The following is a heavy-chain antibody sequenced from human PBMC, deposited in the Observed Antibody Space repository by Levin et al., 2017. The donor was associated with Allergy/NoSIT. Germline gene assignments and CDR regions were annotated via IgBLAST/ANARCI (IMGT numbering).Heavy chain of an antibody. J-gene: IGHJ6*02. V-gene: IGHV4-59*01. CDR3: ATSIAAAGPYYYYYYGMDV. CDR1: GGSISSYY. Sequence: SETLSLTCTVSGGSISSYYWSWIRQPPGKGLEWIGYIYYSGSTNYNPSLKSRVTISVDTSKNQFSLKLSSVTAADTAVYYCATSIAAAGPYYYYYYGMDVWGQGTTVTVSS. CDR2: IYYSGST. D-gene: IGHD6-13*01.